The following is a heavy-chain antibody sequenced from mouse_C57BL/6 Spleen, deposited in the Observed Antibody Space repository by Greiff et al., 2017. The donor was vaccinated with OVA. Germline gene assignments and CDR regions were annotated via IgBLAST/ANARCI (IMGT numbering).Heavy chain of an antibody. CDR3: FWGYDYEAWFDY. D-gene: IGHD2-4*01. V-gene: IGHV14-1*01. CDR1: GFNIKDYY. Sequence: VQLQQSGAELVRPGASVKLSCTASGFNIKDYYMHWVKPRPEQGLEWIGRIDPEDGDTEYAPKFQGKATMTAATYSNTAYLQLSSLTSTATDVSYCFWGYDYEAWFDYWGQGTLVTVSA. CDR2: IDPEDGDT. J-gene: IGHJ3*01.